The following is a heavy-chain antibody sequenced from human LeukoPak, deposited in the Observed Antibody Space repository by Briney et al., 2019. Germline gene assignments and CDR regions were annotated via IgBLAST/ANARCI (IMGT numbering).Heavy chain of an antibody. Sequence: PGGSLRLSCAASGFTFSSYWMSWVRQAPGKGLGWVANIKQDGSEKYYVDSVKGRFTISRDNAKNSLYLQMNSLRAEDTAVYYCAKRADSSAHSFDYWGQGTLVTVSS. CDR2: IKQDGSEK. J-gene: IGHJ4*02. CDR3: AKRADSSAHSFDY. D-gene: IGHD3-22*01. CDR1: GFTFSSYW. V-gene: IGHV3-7*01.